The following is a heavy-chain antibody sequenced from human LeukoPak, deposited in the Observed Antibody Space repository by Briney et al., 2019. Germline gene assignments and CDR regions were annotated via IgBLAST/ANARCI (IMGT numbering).Heavy chain of an antibody. V-gene: IGHV3-74*01. CDR2: LISDGRST. CDR3: SITGWGSYYGVDP. J-gene: IGHJ5*02. Sequence: GGALRLSCAASGFTFSSYWMHWGRQAPRKGLVWVSRLISDGRSTYYADSVKSRVTISRDNAKNKLYLQMNRLRAEDTAVYYCSITGWGSYYGVDPRGPGTLVT. CDR1: GFTFSSYW. D-gene: IGHD3-10*01.